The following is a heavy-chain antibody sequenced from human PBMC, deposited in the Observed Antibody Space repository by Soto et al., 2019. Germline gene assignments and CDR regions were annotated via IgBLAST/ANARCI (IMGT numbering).Heavy chain of an antibody. V-gene: IGHV3-15*01. Sequence: VQLVQSGAEVKKPGASVKVSCKVSGYTLTELSMHWVRQAPGKGPEWVGRMKSKGSGGTTDYSTPVKGRFTISRDDSRNTLFLQMNSLKTEDTALYYCSWSHSVNYYFDSWGQGTLVTVSS. CDR1: GYTLTELS. D-gene: IGHD3-3*01. CDR2: MKSKGSGGTT. J-gene: IGHJ4*02. CDR3: SWSHSVNYYFDS.